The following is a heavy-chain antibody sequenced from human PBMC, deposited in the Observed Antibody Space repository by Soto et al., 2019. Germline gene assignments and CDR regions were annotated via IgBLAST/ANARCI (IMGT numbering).Heavy chain of an antibody. J-gene: IGHJ6*03. Sequence: QVQLQQSGPGLVRPSQTLSLTCGISGDSVSSNSAAWNWIRQSPSRGLEWLGRTYYRSRWYNDYAVSVKSRITVNPDTSKNQFSLHLNSVTPEDTAVYYCAGTTSLQWYYMDVWDKGTTVTVSS. CDR1: GDSVSSNSAA. V-gene: IGHV6-1*01. CDR3: AGTTSLQWYYMDV. D-gene: IGHD1-7*01. CDR2: TYYRSRWYN.